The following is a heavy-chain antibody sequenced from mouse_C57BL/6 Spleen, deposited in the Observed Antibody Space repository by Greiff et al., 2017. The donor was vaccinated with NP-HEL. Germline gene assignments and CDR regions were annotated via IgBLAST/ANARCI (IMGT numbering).Heavy chain of an antibody. CDR1: GFTFSSYA. CDR3: ARDRYYDYYAMDY. CDR2: ISDGGSYT. V-gene: IGHV5-4*01. D-gene: IGHD2-12*01. Sequence: EVKLVESGGGLVKPGGSLKLSCAASGFTFSSYAMSWVRQTPEKRLEWVATISDGGSYTYYPDNVKGRFTISRDNAKNNLYLQMSHLKSEDTAMYYCARDRYYDYYAMDYWGQGTSVTVSS. J-gene: IGHJ4*01.